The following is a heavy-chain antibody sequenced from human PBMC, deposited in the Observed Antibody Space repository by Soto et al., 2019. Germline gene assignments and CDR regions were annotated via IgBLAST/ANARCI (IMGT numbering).Heavy chain of an antibody. V-gene: IGHV4-31*11. CDR2: IYFSGGT. J-gene: IGHJ6*03. Sequence: QVQLQESGPGLVKPSQTLSLTCVVSGGSISNGGYYWSWIRQHPGKGLEWIGAIYFSGGTYYNPSLQSRVTNPVATPKTQFSLKLSSVTAADTAVYYCARDSHSQQPNHRWGGGYMDVWGKGTTVTVSS. D-gene: IGHD6-13*01. CDR3: ARDSHSQQPNHRWGGGYMDV. CDR1: GGSISNGGYY.